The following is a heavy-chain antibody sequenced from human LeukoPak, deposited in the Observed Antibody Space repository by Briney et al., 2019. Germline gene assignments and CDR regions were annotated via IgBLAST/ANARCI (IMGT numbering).Heavy chain of an antibody. V-gene: IGHV3-48*04. J-gene: IGHJ5*02. CDR2: IDLSGSTL. Sequence: GGSLRLSCAASGFTFSSYTMNWVRQAPGKGLEWVSYIDLSGSTLYYVDSVKGRFTISRDNAKNSLYLQMNSLRAEDTAVYYCARGPPLFDPWGQGTLVAVSS. CDR3: ARGPPLFDP. CDR1: GFTFSSYT.